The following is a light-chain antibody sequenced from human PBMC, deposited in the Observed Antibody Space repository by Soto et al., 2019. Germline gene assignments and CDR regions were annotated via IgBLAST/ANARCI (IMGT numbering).Light chain of an antibody. J-gene: IGKJ1*01. CDR2: WAS. CDR3: QQYYSSPWT. V-gene: IGKV4-1*01. Sequence: DIVMTQSPDSLAASLGERATVSCKSSQSVLYSSNNKNYLAWYQQKSGQPPKLLIYWASTRESGVPDRFSGSGSGTDFTLTISSLQAADVAVHYCQQYYSSPWTFGQGTKVDI. CDR1: QSVLYSSNNKNY.